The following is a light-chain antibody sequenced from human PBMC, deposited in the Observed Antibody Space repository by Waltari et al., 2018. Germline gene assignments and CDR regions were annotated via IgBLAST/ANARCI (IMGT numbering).Light chain of an antibody. J-gene: IGLJ3*02. V-gene: IGLV5-45*03. CDR2: YTSDSQQ. CDR3: MTWHSSAWV. CDR1: SGITVGTYW. Sequence: QAVLTQPSSLSASPGASASLTCTLRSGITVGTYWIYWYQQNPGTPPQFLLRYTSDSQQQRGSGVPSRFSGSRDPSANAAILLISGLQSEDEADYFCMTWHSSAWVFGGGTKLTVL.